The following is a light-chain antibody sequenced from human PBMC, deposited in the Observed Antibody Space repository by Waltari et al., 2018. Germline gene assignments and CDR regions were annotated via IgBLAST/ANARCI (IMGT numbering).Light chain of an antibody. V-gene: IGKV3-15*01. Sequence: EIVMTQSPDTLSVSPGERATLSCSASESVSSNLAWYQQKPGQAPSLLILGASTRATGLPARFSGSGSGTEFTLTISSLQSEDLAIYYCQQYTDWPPTWTFGQGTKVEI. CDR1: ESVSSN. CDR3: QQYTDWPPTWT. J-gene: IGKJ1*01. CDR2: GAS.